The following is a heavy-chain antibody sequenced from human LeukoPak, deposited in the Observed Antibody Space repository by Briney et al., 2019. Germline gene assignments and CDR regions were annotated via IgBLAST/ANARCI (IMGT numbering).Heavy chain of an antibody. Sequence: KASETLSLTCTVSGGSISSSSYYWGWIRQPPGKGLEWIGSIYYSGSTYYNPSLKSRVTISVDTSKNQFSLKLSSVTAADSAVYYCARYYYDSSGLLYWGQGTLVTVSS. V-gene: IGHV4-39*07. CDR1: GGSISSSSYY. CDR2: IYYSGST. D-gene: IGHD3-22*01. CDR3: ARYYYDSSGLLY. J-gene: IGHJ4*02.